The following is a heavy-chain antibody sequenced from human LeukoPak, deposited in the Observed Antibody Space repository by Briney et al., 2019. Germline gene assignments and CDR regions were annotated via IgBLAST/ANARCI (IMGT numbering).Heavy chain of an antibody. D-gene: IGHD5-24*01. Sequence: SQTLSLTCTVSGGSISSGGYYWSWIRQHPGKGLEWIGYIYYSGSTYYNPSLKSRVTISVDTSKNQFSLKLSSVTAADTAVYYCASPGAGYNPSFDYWGQGTLVTVSS. CDR1: GGSISSGGYY. CDR2: IYYSGST. V-gene: IGHV4-31*03. J-gene: IGHJ4*02. CDR3: ASPGAGYNPSFDY.